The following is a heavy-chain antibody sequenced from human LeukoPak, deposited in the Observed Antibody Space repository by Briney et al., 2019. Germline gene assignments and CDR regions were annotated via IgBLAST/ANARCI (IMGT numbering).Heavy chain of an antibody. CDR3: ARGWAPVVVVAATLDY. D-gene: IGHD2-15*01. CDR1: GGSFSGYY. V-gene: IGHV4-34*01. J-gene: IGHJ4*02. CDR2: INHSGST. Sequence: SETLSLTCAVYGGSFSGYYWSWIRQPPGKGLEWIGEINHSGSTNYNPSLKSRVTISVDTSKNQFSLKLSSVTAADTAVYYCARGWAPVVVVAATLDYWGQGTLVTVSS.